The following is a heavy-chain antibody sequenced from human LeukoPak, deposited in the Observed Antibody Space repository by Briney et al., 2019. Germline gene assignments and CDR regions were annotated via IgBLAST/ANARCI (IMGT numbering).Heavy chain of an antibody. CDR3: ARDLPSGSYHFFDY. J-gene: IGHJ4*02. V-gene: IGHV4-4*07. CDR1: GDSISSYY. Sequence: SETLSLTCTVPGDSISSYYWSWLRQPAGKRLEHIGRVYLRGSTDYNPSLKGRVTMSIDTSNNQFSLRLNSVTAADTAIYYCARDLPSGSYHFFDYWGQGALVTVSS. D-gene: IGHD1-26*01. CDR2: VYLRGST.